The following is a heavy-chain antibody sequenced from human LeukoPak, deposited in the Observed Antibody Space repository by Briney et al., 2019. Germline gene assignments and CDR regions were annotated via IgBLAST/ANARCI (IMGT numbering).Heavy chain of an antibody. CDR3: ARVTYDRGWYYSDY. CDR2: IIPICGTA. Sequence: GASVKVSCKASGGTFSSYAISWVRQAPGQGLEWMGGIIPICGTANYAQKFQGRVTITTDESTSTAYMALSSLRSEDTAVYYCARVTYDRGWYYSDYWGQGTLVTVSS. V-gene: IGHV1-69*05. CDR1: GGTFSSYA. J-gene: IGHJ4*02. D-gene: IGHD6-19*01.